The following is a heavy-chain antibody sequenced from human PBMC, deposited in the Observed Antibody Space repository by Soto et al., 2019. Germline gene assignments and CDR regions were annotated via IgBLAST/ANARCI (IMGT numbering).Heavy chain of an antibody. CDR3: AREKDFRLGGYAFGY. Sequence: QVQLQESGPRLVKPSETLSLTCSVSDSSMSPYYWTWFRQAPGKGLEWIGHLLYRGTATYNPALQGRVTISLETSKKQVSLHLSSVIAADTAVYYCAREKDFRLGGYAFGYWGQGTLVTVSS. V-gene: IGHV4-59*01. D-gene: IGHD1-26*01. J-gene: IGHJ3*01. CDR1: DSSMSPYY. CDR2: LLYRGTA.